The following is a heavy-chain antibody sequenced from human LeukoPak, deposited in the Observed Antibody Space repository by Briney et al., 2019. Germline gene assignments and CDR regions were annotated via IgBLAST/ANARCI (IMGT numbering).Heavy chain of an antibody. J-gene: IGHJ3*02. V-gene: IGHV1-2*02. Sequence: ASVKVSCKASGYTFTGYYMHWVRQAPGQGLEWMGWINPNSGGTDYAQKFQGRVTMTRDTSISTAYMELSRLRSDDTAVYYCAVVLRYSVAFDIWGQGTMVTVSS. CDR1: GYTFTGYY. D-gene: IGHD3-9*01. CDR2: INPNSGGT. CDR3: AVVLRYSVAFDI.